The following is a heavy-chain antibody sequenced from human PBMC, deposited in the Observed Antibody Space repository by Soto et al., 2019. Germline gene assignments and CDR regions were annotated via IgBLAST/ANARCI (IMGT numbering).Heavy chain of an antibody. CDR1: GFTFSSYG. Sequence: QVQLVESGGGVVQPGRSLRLSCAASGFTFSSYGMHWVRQAPGKGLEWVAVISYDGSNKYYADSVKGRFTISRDNSKNTLYLQMNSLRAEDTAVYYCAKSRATWDSSSSLYYYGMDVWGQGTTVTVSS. D-gene: IGHD6-6*01. CDR3: AKSRATWDSSSSLYYYGMDV. V-gene: IGHV3-30*18. J-gene: IGHJ6*02. CDR2: ISYDGSNK.